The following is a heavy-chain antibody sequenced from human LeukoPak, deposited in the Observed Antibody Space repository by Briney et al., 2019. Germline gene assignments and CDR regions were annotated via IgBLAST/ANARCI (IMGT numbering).Heavy chain of an antibody. D-gene: IGHD4-23*01. CDR1: GFTFSSYS. J-gene: IGHJ3*02. CDR2: ISSSSSYI. CDR3: AKDDYGGNEGGFDI. Sequence: PGGSLRLSCAASGFTFSSYSMNWVRQAPGKGLEWVSSISSSSSYIYYADSVKGRFTISRDNAKNSLYLQMNSLRPEDTAIYYCAKDDYGGNEGGFDIWGQGTMVTVSS. V-gene: IGHV3-21*04.